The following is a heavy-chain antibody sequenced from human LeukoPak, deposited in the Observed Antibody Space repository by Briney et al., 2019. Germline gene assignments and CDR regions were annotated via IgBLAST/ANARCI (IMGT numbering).Heavy chain of an antibody. D-gene: IGHD5-24*01. V-gene: IGHV4-34*01. Sequence: SETLSLTCAVYGGSFSGYYWSWIRQPPGKGLEWIGEINHSGSTNYNPSLKSRVTISVDTSKNQFSLKLSSVTAADTAVYYCARVWLQRFDYWGQGTLVTVSS. CDR1: GGSFSGYY. CDR3: ARVWLQRFDY. CDR2: INHSGST. J-gene: IGHJ4*02.